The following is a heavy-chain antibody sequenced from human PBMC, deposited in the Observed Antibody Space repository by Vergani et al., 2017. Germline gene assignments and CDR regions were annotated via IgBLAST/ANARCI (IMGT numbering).Heavy chain of an antibody. D-gene: IGHD2-21*02. CDR1: GGTFSSYA. V-gene: IGHV1-69*12. J-gene: IGHJ2*01. Sequence: QVQLVQSGAEVKKPGSSVKVSCKASGGTFSSYAISWVRQAPGQGLEWMGGIIPIFGTANYAQKFQGRVTITADESPSTAYMELSSLRSEDTAVYYCAIAYCGGDCYSYWYFDLWGRGTLVTVSS. CDR2: IIPIFGTA. CDR3: AIAYCGGDCYSYWYFDL.